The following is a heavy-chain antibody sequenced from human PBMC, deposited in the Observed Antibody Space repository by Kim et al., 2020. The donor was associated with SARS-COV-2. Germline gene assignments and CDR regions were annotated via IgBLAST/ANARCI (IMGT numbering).Heavy chain of an antibody. CDR3: ARDRGVVGYYGSVTPAEFDI. CDR1: GFTFSAST. J-gene: IGHJ3*02. V-gene: IGHV3-21*01. Sequence: GGSLRLSCAASGFTFSASTMNWVRQAPGKGLEWVSFISGSSSHIYYADSVKGRFTISRDNAKNSLYLQMNSLRAEDTAVYYCARDRGVVGYYGSVTPAEFDIWGQGTMVTVSS. CDR2: ISGSSSHI. D-gene: IGHD3-10*01.